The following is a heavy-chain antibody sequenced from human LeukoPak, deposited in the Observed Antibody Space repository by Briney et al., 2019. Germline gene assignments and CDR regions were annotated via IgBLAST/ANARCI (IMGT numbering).Heavy chain of an antibody. V-gene: IGHV1-46*01. J-gene: IGHJ3*02. CDR1: GYTFTSYY. CDR2: INPSGGST. Sequence: WASVKVSCKASGYTFTSYYMHWVRQAPGQGLEWMGIINPSGGSTSYAQKFQGRVTMTRDTSTSTVYMELSSLRSEDTAVYYCARDPVEMATISRAFDIWGQGTMVTVSS. D-gene: IGHD5-24*01. CDR3: ARDPVEMATISRAFDI.